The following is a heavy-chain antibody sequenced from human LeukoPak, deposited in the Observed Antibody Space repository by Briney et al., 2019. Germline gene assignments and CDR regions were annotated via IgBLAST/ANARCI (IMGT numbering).Heavy chain of an antibody. CDR1: GFTFSSYA. V-gene: IGHV3-23*01. J-gene: IGHJ4*02. CDR3: ARNTYSSGWYVLFY. D-gene: IGHD6-19*01. Sequence: PGGSLRLSCAASGFTFSSYAMSWVRQAPGKGLEWVSAISGSGGSTYYADSVKGRFTISRDNSKNTLYLQMNSLRAEDTAVYYYARNTYSSGWYVLFYWGQGTLVTVSS. CDR2: ISGSGGST.